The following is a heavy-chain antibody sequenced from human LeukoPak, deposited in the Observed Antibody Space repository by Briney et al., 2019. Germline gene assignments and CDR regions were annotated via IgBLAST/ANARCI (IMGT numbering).Heavy chain of an antibody. CDR1: GYTFTSYG. J-gene: IGHJ3*02. V-gene: IGHV1-46*01. CDR3: ARGWVHGRTRDAFDI. CDR2: INPSGGST. D-gene: IGHD2-15*01. Sequence: ASVKVSCKASGYTFTSYGISWVRQAPGQGLEWMGIINPSGGSTSYAQKFQGRVTMTRDMSTSTVYMELSSLRSEDTAVYYCARGWVHGRTRDAFDIWGQGTMVTVSS.